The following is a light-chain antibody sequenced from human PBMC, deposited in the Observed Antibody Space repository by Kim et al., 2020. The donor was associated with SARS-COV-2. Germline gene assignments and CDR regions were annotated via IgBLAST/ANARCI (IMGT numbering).Light chain of an antibody. V-gene: IGLV3-1*01. CDR2: QDS. CDR3: QAWDSSTAV. Sequence: VCRGQTARMNRSGDKWGEKYARWNKQKQGQSPVVDIYQDSKRPSGIPERFSGANSGNTATLTISGTQAMDEADYYCQAWDSSTAVFGGGTQLTVL. J-gene: IGLJ2*01. CDR1: KWGEKY.